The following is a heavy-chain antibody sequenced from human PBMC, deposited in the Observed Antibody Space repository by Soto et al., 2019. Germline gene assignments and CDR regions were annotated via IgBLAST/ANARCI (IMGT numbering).Heavy chain of an antibody. CDR1: GYTFTSYD. D-gene: IGHD3-3*01. Sequence: QVQLVQSGAEVKKPGASVKVSCKASGYTFTSYDINWVRQATGQGLEWMGWMNPNSGNTGYAQKFQGSVTMTRNTSISTAYMELSSLRSEATAVYYCARSSPVLRFLEWLLYPFDYWGQGTLVTVSS. V-gene: IGHV1-8*01. CDR3: ARSSPVLRFLEWLLYPFDY. CDR2: MNPNSGNT. J-gene: IGHJ4*02.